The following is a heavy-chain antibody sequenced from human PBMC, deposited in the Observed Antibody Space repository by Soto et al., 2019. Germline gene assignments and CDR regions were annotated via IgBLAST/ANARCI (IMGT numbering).Heavy chain of an antibody. V-gene: IGHV3-30*18. CDR1: GFTFSSYG. D-gene: IGHD6-6*01. J-gene: IGHJ5*02. CDR2: ISYDGSNK. CDR3: AKSGIPIAARPRGWFDP. Sequence: QVQLVESGGGVVQPGRSLRLSCAASGFTFSSYGMHWVRQAPGKGLEWVAVISYDGSNKYYADSVKGRFTISRDNSKNTLYLQMNSLRAEDTAVYYCAKSGIPIAARPRGWFDPWGQGTLVTVSS.